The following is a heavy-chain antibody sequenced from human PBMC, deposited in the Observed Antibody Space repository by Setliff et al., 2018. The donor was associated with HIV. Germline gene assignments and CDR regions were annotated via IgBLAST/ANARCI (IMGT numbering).Heavy chain of an antibody. D-gene: IGHD3-22*01. Sequence: GASVKVSCKASGYTFTSFYMHWVRQAPGQGLEWMGIINPSGGSTSYAQKFQGRVTMTRDTSTSTVYMELSSLRSEDTAIYYCARDWGEHYDSSGFSSWGQGTLVTVSS. CDR1: GYTFTSFY. J-gene: IGHJ5*02. CDR3: ARDWGEHYDSSGFSS. V-gene: IGHV1-46*01. CDR2: INPSGGST.